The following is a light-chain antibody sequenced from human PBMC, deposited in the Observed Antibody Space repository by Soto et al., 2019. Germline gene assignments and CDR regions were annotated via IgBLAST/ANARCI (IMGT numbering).Light chain of an antibody. CDR2: GAS. CDR1: QSVRTY. J-gene: IGKJ5*01. CDR3: QQYGSSIT. V-gene: IGKV3-20*01. Sequence: IVLAQSRATLSLSPGDRATLSCRASQSVRTYLAWYQQKPGQAPRLLIYGASSRATGIPDRFSGSGSGTDFTLTIHSLQPEDFAVYYCQQYGSSITFGQGTRLEIK.